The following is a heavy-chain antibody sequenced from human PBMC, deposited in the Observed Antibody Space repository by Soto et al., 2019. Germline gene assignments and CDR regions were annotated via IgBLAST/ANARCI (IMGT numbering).Heavy chain of an antibody. Sequence: PSETLSLTCAVSGGSISTYFGSWIRQPPGKGLEWIGYIYYNGNTNYDPSLKSRVTMSVDTSKNQFSLKLRSVTAADTAVYYCARQYCSSTSCYPDYWGHGILVTVSS. CDR1: GGSISTYF. CDR3: ARQYCSSTSCYPDY. V-gene: IGHV4-59*08. D-gene: IGHD2-2*01. J-gene: IGHJ4*01. CDR2: IYYNGNT.